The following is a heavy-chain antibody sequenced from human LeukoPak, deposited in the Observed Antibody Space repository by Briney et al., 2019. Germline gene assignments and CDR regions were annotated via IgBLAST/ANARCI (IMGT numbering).Heavy chain of an antibody. D-gene: IGHD3-22*01. CDR1: GYTFTSYY. V-gene: IGHV1-2*02. CDR2: INPNSGGT. CDR3: ARTITMTPGPFGY. Sequence: ASVKVSCKASGYTFTSYYMHWVRQAPGQGLEWMGWINPNSGGTNYAQKFQGRVTMTRDTSISTAYMELSRLRSDDTAVYYCARTITMTPGPFGYWGQGTLVTVSS. J-gene: IGHJ4*02.